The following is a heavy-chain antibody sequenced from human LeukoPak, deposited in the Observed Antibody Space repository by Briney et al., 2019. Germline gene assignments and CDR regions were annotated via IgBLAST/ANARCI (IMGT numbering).Heavy chain of an antibody. CDR2: IYYSGST. CDR3: ARQDYDILTGYYPFDY. D-gene: IGHD3-9*01. V-gene: IGHV4-39*01. Sequence: SETLSLTCTVSGASISSSSYYWGWIRQPPGKGLEWIGSIYYSGSTYYTPSLKSRVTISVDTSKNQFSLKLSSVTATDTAVYYCARQDYDILTGYYPFDYWGQGTLVTVSS. CDR1: GASISSSSYY. J-gene: IGHJ4*02.